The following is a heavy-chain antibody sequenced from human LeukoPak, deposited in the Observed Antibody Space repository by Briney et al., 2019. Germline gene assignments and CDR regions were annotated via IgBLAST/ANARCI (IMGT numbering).Heavy chain of an antibody. Sequence: GGSLRLSCTGSGFTFGDYAMNWVRQAPGKGLEWVGFIRSKAYGGTTEYAASVKGRFSISRDDSKGIAYLQMNSLKTEDTAVYYCSSNYSSDWYYSDYWGQGTLVTVSS. D-gene: IGHD6-19*01. J-gene: IGHJ4*02. CDR3: SSNYSSDWYYSDY. V-gene: IGHV3-49*04. CDR1: GFTFGDYA. CDR2: IRSKAYGGTT.